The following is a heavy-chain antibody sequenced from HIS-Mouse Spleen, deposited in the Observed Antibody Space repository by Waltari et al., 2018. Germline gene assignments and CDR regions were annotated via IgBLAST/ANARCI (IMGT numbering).Heavy chain of an antibody. D-gene: IGHD6-13*01. CDR3: AKVKGIAAAGPNYFDY. CDR1: GFTFDDYA. J-gene: IGHJ4*02. Sequence: EVQLVESGGGLVQPGRSLRLSCAASGFTFDDYAMPGVRAPPGKGLDWVSGISWNSGSIGYADSVKGRFTISRDNAKNSLYLQMNSLRAEDTALYYCAKVKGIAAAGPNYFDYWGQGTLVTVSS. CDR2: ISWNSGSI. V-gene: IGHV3-9*01.